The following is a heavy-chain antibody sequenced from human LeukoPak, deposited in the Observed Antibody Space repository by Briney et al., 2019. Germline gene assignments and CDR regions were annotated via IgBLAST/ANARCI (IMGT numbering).Heavy chain of an antibody. Sequence: PSETLSLTCTVSGGSISSSSYYWGWIRQPPGKGLEWIGSIYYSGSTYYNPSLKSRVTISVDTSKNQFSLKLSSVTAADTAVYYCARTPSNGYSYSDYWGQGTLVTVSS. CDR1: GGSISSSSYY. J-gene: IGHJ4*02. V-gene: IGHV4-39*07. CDR3: ARTPSNGYSYSDY. D-gene: IGHD5-18*01. CDR2: IYYSGST.